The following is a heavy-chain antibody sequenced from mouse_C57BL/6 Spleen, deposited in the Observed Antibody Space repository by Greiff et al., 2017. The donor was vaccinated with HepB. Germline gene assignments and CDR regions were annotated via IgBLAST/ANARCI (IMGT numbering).Heavy chain of an antibody. D-gene: IGHD3-2*02. CDR2: IRNKANGSTT. J-gene: IGHJ4*01. CDR1: GFTFTDYY. CDR3: ARDGSSGYDAMDY. Sequence: EVLLVESGGGLVQPGGSLSLSCAASGFTFTDYYMSWVRQPPGQALEWLGFIRNKANGSTTEYSESVKGRFTISRDKSQSILYLQMNALRAEDSATYDCARDGSSGYDAMDYWGQGTSVTVSS. V-gene: IGHV7-3*01.